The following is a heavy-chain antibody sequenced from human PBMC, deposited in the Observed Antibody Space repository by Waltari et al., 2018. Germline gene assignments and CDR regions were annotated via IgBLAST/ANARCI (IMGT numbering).Heavy chain of an antibody. Sequence: QVQLVAYGGGVVQPGTSLRRSWEASGFSFSNYAMHWVRQTPGKGLEWVTLVSHDGSTIHYAESVRGRFSISRDNSRDTLYLQMNSLTTDDSAIYYCARGTGSGSFLVDHWGQGTLVTVST. CDR1: GFSFSNYA. J-gene: IGHJ4*02. D-gene: IGHD3-10*01. CDR3: ARGTGSGSFLVDH. V-gene: IGHV3-30-3*01. CDR2: VSHDGSTI.